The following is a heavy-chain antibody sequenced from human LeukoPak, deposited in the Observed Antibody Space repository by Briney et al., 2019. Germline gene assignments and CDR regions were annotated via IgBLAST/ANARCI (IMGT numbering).Heavy chain of an antibody. J-gene: IGHJ4*02. CDR2: INFNGGRT. D-gene: IGHD3-10*01. CDR3: AKGGRGSWAGNTGD. CDR1: GFDFNSHG. Sequence: QSGGSLRLPCAASGFDFNSHGMNWVRQAPGKGLEWVSTINFNGGRTYYADSVKGRFSVSRDNSKNTLYLQMNSLRVEDTAVYYCAKGGRGSWAGNTGDWGQGTLVSVSS. V-gene: IGHV3-23*01.